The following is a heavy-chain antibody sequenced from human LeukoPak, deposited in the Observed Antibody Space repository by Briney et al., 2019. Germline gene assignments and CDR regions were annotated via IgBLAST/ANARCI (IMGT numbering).Heavy chain of an antibody. V-gene: IGHV4-59*02. CDR3: ARGGRDGPVVF. CDR2: MSYSGTT. J-gene: IGHJ1*01. Sequence: PSETLSLTCIVSGGSVRSHYWNWIRQPPGKGLEWIGFMSYSGTTNYNPSLNSRVSISIDTSRNRVSLRLSSVTAADTAYYRCARGGRDGPVVFGGQGTLVTVSS. CDR1: GGSVRSHY. D-gene: IGHD5-24*01.